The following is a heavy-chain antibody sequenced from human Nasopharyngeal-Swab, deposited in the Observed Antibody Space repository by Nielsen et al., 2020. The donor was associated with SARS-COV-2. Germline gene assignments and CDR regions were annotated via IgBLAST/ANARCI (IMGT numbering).Heavy chain of an antibody. CDR3: ARDAEQPGDYCYGMDV. D-gene: IGHD6-13*01. J-gene: IGHJ6*02. V-gene: IGHV3-20*01. Sequence: WIRQPPGKGLEWVSGINWNGGSTGYADSVKGRFTISRDNAKNSLYLQMNSLRAEDTALYHCARDAEQPGDYCYGMDVWGQGTTVTVSS. CDR2: INWNGGST.